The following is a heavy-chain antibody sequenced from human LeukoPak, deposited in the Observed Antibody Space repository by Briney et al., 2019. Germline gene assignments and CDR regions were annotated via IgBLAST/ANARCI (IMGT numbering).Heavy chain of an antibody. J-gene: IGHJ3*02. CDR3: ARGDYGDYWGVTDAFDI. Sequence: GGSLRLSCAASGFTLRRYWMSWVRQAPGKGLEWVANIKQDGSEKYYVDSVKGRFTISRDNAKNSLYLQMNSLRAEDTAVYYCARGDYGDYWGVTDAFDIWGQGTMVTVSS. V-gene: IGHV3-7*01. CDR2: IKQDGSEK. D-gene: IGHD4-17*01. CDR1: GFTLRRYW.